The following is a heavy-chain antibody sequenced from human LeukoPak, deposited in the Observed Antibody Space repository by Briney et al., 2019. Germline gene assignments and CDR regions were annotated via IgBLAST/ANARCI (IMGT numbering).Heavy chain of an antibody. CDR2: IYPGEFDI. CDR1: GYSFTNYW. V-gene: IGHV5-51*01. CDR3: ARNSPDSSGYLNWFDP. Sequence: GESLKISCKGSGYSFTNYWIGWVRQRPGKCLEWMGLIYPGEFDIRYSPSFQGQVTISADKSISTAYLQWSSLKASDTAMYYCARNSPDSSGYLNWFDPWGQGTLVTVSS. D-gene: IGHD3-22*01. J-gene: IGHJ5*02.